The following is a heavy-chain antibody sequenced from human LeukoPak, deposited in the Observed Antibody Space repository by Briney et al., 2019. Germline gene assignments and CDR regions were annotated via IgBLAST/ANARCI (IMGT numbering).Heavy chain of an antibody. Sequence: ASVKVSCKASGYTFTSYAINWVRQAPGQGLEYMGWIRTSTGSPTYAQGFTGRFVFSLDTSVNTAYPQISSLKAEDTAVYYCARDFDSAAFDIWGQGTMVTVSS. CDR2: IRTSTGSP. V-gene: IGHV7-4-1*02. CDR3: ARDFDSAAFDI. J-gene: IGHJ3*02. CDR1: GYTFTSYA. D-gene: IGHD2-15*01.